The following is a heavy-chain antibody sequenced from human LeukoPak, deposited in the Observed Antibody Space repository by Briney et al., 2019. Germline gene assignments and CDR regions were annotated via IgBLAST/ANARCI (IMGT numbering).Heavy chain of an antibody. CDR1: GGSISRYY. CDR3: TTYNRGHY. CDR2: IYYSGST. Sequence: KSSETLSLTCTASGGSISRYYWNWIRQPPGKGLEWIGYIYYSGSTNYNPSLKSRVTISVDTSKNQFSLSLTSVTAADTAVYYCTTYNRGHYWGQGILVTVSS. J-gene: IGHJ4*02. D-gene: IGHD7-27*01. V-gene: IGHV4-59*01.